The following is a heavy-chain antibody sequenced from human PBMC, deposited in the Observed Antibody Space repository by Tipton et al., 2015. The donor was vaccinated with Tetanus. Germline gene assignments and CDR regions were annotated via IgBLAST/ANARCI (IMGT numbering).Heavy chain of an antibody. CDR2: IYQTGTT. Sequence: TLSLTCTVSGASFSSGDYYWSWIRKPPGKDLEWIGYIYQTGTTYYNPSLKGRVTISMDRSNTQFSLRLDFLTAADTAVYYCARAAGFLGLTHDFWGRGTLVSVSS. J-gene: IGHJ4*02. V-gene: IGHV4-30-4*01. CDR3: ARAAGFLGLTHDF. D-gene: IGHD2/OR15-2a*01. CDR1: GASFSSGDYY.